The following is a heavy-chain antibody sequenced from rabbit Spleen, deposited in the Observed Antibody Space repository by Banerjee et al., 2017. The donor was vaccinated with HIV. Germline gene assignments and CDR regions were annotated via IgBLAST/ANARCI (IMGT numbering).Heavy chain of an antibody. J-gene: IGHJ6*01. V-gene: IGHV1S40*01. CDR3: ATDRAGYGGVAYASTL. D-gene: IGHD6-1*01. CDR1: GFSFSSSYY. CDR2: IYNGDSST. Sequence: QSLEESGGDLVQPEGSLTLTCTASGFSFSSSYYMCWVRQAPGKGLEWIACIYNGDSSTYYATWAKGRFTISKTSSTTVTLQRDSLTAADTATYFCATDRAGYGGVAYASTLWGPGTLVTVS.